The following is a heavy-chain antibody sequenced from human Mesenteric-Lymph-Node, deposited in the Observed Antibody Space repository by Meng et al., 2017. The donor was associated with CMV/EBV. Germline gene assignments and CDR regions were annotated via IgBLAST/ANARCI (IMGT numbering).Heavy chain of an antibody. V-gene: IGHV3-53*01. CDR1: GLIVSASY. CDR2: IYSDGRT. Sequence: GESLKISCAASGLIVSASYMSWVRQVPGKGLEWVSLIYSDGRTFYSDSVQGRFTISRDNSKNTLYLQMNSLRAEDTAVYYCAKDYGGDPDYWGQGTLVTVSS. D-gene: IGHD4-23*01. J-gene: IGHJ4*02. CDR3: AKDYGGDPDY.